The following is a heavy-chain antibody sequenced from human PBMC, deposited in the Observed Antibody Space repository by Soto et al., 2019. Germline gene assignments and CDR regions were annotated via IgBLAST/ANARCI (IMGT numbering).Heavy chain of an antibody. CDR3: AKLTYSDLWSGSHDS. CDR2: ISEGGGTP. V-gene: IGHV3-23*01. CDR1: GFTFSAFA. Sequence: PGGSLRLSCAASGFTFSAFAMSWVRQAPGKGLEWVSTISEGGGTPFYADSVKGRFTISRDNSKNTLYLQVNSLRAEDTAVYYYAKLTYSDLWSGSHDSWGQGTLVTVSS. J-gene: IGHJ4*02. D-gene: IGHD3-3*01.